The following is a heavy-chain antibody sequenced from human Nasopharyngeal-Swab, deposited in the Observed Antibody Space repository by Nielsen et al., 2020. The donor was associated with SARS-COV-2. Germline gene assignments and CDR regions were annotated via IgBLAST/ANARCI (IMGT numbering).Heavy chain of an antibody. J-gene: IGHJ4*02. Sequence: VRQMPGKGLGWMGIIYPGESDTIYSPSFQGQVTISAEKSISTAYLQRSSLKASDTAMYYCARPAGGGYFDYWGQGTLVTVSS. CDR3: ARPAGGGYFDY. D-gene: IGHD3-16*01. CDR2: IYPGESDT. V-gene: IGHV5-51*01.